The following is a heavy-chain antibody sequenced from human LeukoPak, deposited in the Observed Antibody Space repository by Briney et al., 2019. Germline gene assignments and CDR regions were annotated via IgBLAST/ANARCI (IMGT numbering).Heavy chain of an antibody. CDR3: ARDLYDDSSGYYDAFDI. Sequence: ASVKVSCKASGYTFTSYDINWVRQAPGQGLEWMGWMNPNSGNTGYAQKFQGRVTMTRDMSTSTVYMELSSLRSEDTAVYYCARDLYDDSSGYYDAFDIWGQGTMVTVSS. D-gene: IGHD3-22*01. CDR1: GYTFTSYD. J-gene: IGHJ3*02. V-gene: IGHV1-8*02. CDR2: MNPNSGNT.